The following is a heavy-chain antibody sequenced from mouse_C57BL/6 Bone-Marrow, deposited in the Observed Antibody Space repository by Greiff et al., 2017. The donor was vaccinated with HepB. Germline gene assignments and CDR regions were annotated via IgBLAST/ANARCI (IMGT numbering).Heavy chain of an antibody. CDR2: IFPGSGST. Sequence: VMLVESGPELVKPGASVKISCKASGYTFTDYYINWVKQRPGQGLEWIGWIFPGSGSTYYNEKFKGKATLTVDKSSSTAYMLLSSLTAEDSAVYFCARRGDSSGYGAMDYWGQGTSVTVSS. V-gene: IGHV1-75*01. D-gene: IGHD3-2*02. J-gene: IGHJ4*01. CDR3: ARRGDSSGYGAMDY. CDR1: GYTFTDYY.